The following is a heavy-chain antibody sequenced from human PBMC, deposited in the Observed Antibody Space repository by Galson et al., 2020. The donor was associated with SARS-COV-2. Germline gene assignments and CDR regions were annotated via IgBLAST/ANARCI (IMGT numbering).Heavy chain of an antibody. J-gene: IGHJ4*02. D-gene: IGHD3-9*01. CDR1: GYTFTAYL. CDR2: IKPNSGDT. CDR3: TREISDSLYFEY. V-gene: IGHV1-2*02. Sequence: ASVKVSCKASGYTFTAYLIHWVRQAPGQGLEWLGWIKPNSGDTKYSQNFQGRVTLTRDSSIGTAYMELSRLTSDDTAIYYCTREISDSLYFEYWGQGTLVTVSS.